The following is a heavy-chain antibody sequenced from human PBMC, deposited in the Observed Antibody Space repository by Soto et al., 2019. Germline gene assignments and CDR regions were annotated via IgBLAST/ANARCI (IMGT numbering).Heavy chain of an antibody. D-gene: IGHD2-2*01. J-gene: IGHJ3*02. CDR2: IKQDGSEK. V-gene: IGHV3-7*01. CDR1: GFTFISDW. CDR3: ASPPFVPAAIVDI. Sequence: EVQLVESGGGLVQPGGSLRLSCAASGFTFISDWMSWVRQAPGKGLEWVANIKQDGSEKYYVDSVKGRFTISRDNAKNSLYLQMNSLRAEDTAVYYCASPPFVPAAIVDIWGQGTMVTVSS.